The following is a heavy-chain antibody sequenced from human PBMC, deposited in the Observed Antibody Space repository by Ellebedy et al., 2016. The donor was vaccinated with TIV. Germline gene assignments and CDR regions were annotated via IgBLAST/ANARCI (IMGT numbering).Heavy chain of an antibody. CDR3: ARGSSGKGGLVVFDP. CDR2: ISAYNGNT. CDR1: GGTFSSYA. V-gene: IGHV1-18*01. D-gene: IGHD3-22*01. Sequence: ASVKVSCKASGGTFSSYAISWVRQAPGQGLEWMGWISAYNGNTNYAQKLQGRVTMTTDTSTSTAYMELSSLRSEDTAVYYCARGSSGKGGLVVFDPWGQGTLVTVSS. J-gene: IGHJ5*02.